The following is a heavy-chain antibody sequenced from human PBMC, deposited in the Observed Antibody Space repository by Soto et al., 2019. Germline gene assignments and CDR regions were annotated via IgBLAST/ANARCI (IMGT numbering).Heavy chain of an antibody. Sequence: QVQLQESGPGLVKPSETLSLTCTVSGGSISGYYWSWIRQPPGKGLEWIGYNHYSGSTSYTPSLKSRVTISVDTSKNQVSLKLRSVTGADTAVYYCARHNGDRGCLYDFWGQGTLVTVSS. V-gene: IGHV4-59*13. D-gene: IGHD4-17*01. J-gene: IGHJ4*02. CDR3: ARHNGDRGCLYDF. CDR2: NHYSGST. CDR1: GGSISGYY.